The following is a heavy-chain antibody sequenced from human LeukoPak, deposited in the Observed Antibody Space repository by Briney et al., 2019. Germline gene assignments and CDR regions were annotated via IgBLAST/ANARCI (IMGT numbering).Heavy chain of an antibody. D-gene: IGHD5-12*01. J-gene: IGHJ4*02. CDR2: IRYDGSNK. V-gene: IGHV3-30*02. Sequence: GGSLRLSCAASGFTFSSYGMHSVRQAPGKGLEWVAFIRYDGSNKYYADSVKGRFTISRDNSKNTLYLQMNSLRAEDTAVYYCAKEQYSGHTFDYWGQGTLVTVSS. CDR3: AKEQYSGHTFDY. CDR1: GFTFSSYG.